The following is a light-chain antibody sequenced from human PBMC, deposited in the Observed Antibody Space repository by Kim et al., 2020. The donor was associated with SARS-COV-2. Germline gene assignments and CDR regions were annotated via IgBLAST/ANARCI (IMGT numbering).Light chain of an antibody. CDR2: ADN. CDR3: QSYDTTLRGSV. V-gene: IGLV1-40*01. CDR1: NSTIGLDYV. Sequence: RVTHSCTGSNSTIGLDYVVQCYQQLRGKPPTLLIHADNSRPSGVPDRFSGSKSDTSASLAITGLQAEDEADYFCQSYDTTLRGSVFGTGTKVTVL. J-gene: IGLJ1*01.